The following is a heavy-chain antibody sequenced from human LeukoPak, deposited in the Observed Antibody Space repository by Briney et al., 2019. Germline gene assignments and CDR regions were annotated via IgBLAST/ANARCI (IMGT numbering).Heavy chain of an antibody. D-gene: IGHD3-3*02. Sequence: PGGSLRLSCAASGFTFSSAWMTWVRQAPGKGLEWVGRIIQTSGGATTEYAAPVKGRFIISRDDSTNTVHLQMYSLKTEDTAVYYCATGFSTATHDGYWGQGTLVTVSS. CDR3: ATGFSTATHDGY. CDR1: GFTFSSAW. V-gene: IGHV3-15*01. J-gene: IGHJ4*02. CDR2: IIQTSGGATT.